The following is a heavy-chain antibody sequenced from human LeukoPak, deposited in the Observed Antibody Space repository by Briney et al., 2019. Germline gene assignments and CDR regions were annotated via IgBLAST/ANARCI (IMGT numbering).Heavy chain of an antibody. CDR2: IRSKANSYAT. J-gene: IGHJ5*02. CDR3: TNSRDGYNFGH. CDR1: GFTFSGSA. D-gene: IGHD5-24*01. V-gene: IGHV3-73*01. Sequence: GGSLRLSCAASGFTFSGSAMLWVRQASGKGLEWVGRIRSKANSYATAYAASVKGSFTISRDDAKNTAYLQMNSLKTEDTAVYFCTNSRDGYNFGHWGQGTLVTVSS.